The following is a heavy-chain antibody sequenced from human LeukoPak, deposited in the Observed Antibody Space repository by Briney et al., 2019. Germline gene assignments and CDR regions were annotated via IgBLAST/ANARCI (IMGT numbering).Heavy chain of an antibody. Sequence: PSETLSLTCTVSGGSVSSGGYFWSWIRQHPGKGLEWIGYINYSGSTYYNPSLKSRLTISVDTSKNQFSLKLSSVTAADTAVCYCARPYNNYYFDYWGQGMLVTVSS. V-gene: IGHV4-31*03. CDR3: ARPYNNYYFDY. CDR2: INYSGST. D-gene: IGHD4-11*01. CDR1: GGSVSSGGYF. J-gene: IGHJ4*02.